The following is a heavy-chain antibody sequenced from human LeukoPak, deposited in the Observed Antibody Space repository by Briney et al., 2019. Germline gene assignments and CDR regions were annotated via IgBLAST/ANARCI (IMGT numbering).Heavy chain of an antibody. CDR3: ARVQSGRYFGDAFDI. CDR2: IKEDGSMT. CDR1: GFPFGSFW. D-gene: IGHD1-26*01. J-gene: IGHJ3*02. V-gene: IGHV3-7*03. Sequence: GGSLRLSCVASGFPFGSFWMNWVRQAPGRGPEWVANIKEDGSMTNYVGSLKGRFTISRDNTKNSLFLQVDALTVDDTDVYYCARVQSGRYFGDAFDIWGRGTLVIVSS.